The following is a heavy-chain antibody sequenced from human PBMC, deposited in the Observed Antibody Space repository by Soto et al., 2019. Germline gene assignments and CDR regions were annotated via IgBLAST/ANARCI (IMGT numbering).Heavy chain of an antibody. CDR3: ARRGSSSGGRVY. J-gene: IGHJ4*02. CDR1: GYTFTGYY. V-gene: IGHV1-2*02. CDR2: INPNSGGT. D-gene: IGHD6-6*01. Sequence: GASVKVSCRASGYTFTGYYMHWVRQAPGQGLEWMGWINPNSGGTNYAQKLQGRVTMTRDTSTSTVYMELNSLRAEDTAVYYCARRGSSSGGRVYWGQGTLVTVSS.